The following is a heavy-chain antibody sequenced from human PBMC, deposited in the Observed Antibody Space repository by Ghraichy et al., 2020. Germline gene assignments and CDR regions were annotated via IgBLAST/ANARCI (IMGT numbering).Heavy chain of an antibody. D-gene: IGHD5-18*01. CDR1: GFTFSSYS. Sequence: GGSLRLSCAASGFTFSSYSMNWVRQAPGKGLEWVSYISSSSSTIYYADSVKGRFTISRDNAKNSLYLQMNSLRDEDTAVYYYASKGSGYGYGYGYWGQGTLVTVSS. CDR2: ISSSSSTI. J-gene: IGHJ4*02. V-gene: IGHV3-48*02. CDR3: ASKGSGYGYGYGY.